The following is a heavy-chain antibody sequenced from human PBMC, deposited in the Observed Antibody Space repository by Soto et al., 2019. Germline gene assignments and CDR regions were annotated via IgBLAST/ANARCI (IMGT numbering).Heavy chain of an antibody. Sequence: QVQLVESGGGVVQPGRSLTVSCAASGISISTYAMHWVRQAPGKGLEWVAVISQDGSVKYYADSVKGRFTISRDNPKNTLFLQMNSLGADDTAVYYCAGRQQNYYYYGMDVWCQGTTVTVSS. CDR3: AGRQQNYYYYGMDV. CDR1: GISISTYA. D-gene: IGHD6-13*01. J-gene: IGHJ6*02. V-gene: IGHV3-30*03. CDR2: ISQDGSVK.